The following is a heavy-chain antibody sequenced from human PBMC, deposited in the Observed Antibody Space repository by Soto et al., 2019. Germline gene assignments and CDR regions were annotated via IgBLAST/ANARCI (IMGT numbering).Heavy chain of an antibody. CDR3: ARVADTSGYYPDYYYYGMDV. CDR1: GYTLTELS. Sequence: ASVKVSCKVSGYTLTELSMHWVRQAPGKGLEWMGGFDPEDGETIYAQKFQGRVTVTTDTSTSTAYMELRSLRSDDTAVYYCARVADTSGYYPDYYYYGMDVWGQGTPVTVSS. D-gene: IGHD3-22*01. J-gene: IGHJ6*02. V-gene: IGHV1-24*01. CDR2: FDPEDGET.